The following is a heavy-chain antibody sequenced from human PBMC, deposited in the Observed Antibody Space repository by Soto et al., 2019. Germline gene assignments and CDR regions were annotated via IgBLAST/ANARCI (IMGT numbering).Heavy chain of an antibody. Sequence: VQLLESGGGLVQPGGSLRVSCAASGFNFNDYAMAWVRQAPGKGLEWVSSISGSGGHSSYADSVKGRFIISRDNVKNILSLDMTDLGAEDTAVYYCAKDCRRLAVSGSAFDYWGQGARVSVSS. J-gene: IGHJ4*02. CDR1: GFNFNDYA. V-gene: IGHV3-23*01. CDR2: ISGSGGHS. CDR3: AKDCRRLAVSGSAFDY. D-gene: IGHD3-9*01.